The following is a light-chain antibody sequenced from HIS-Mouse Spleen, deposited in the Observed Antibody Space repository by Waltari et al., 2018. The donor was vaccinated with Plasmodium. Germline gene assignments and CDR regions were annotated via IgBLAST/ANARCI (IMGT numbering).Light chain of an antibody. CDR3: QQYNNWSFT. V-gene: IGKV3-15*01. CDR2: GAS. J-gene: IGKJ3*01. CDR1: QSVSSN. Sequence: IVMTQSPATLSVSPGDRATLSCRASQSVSSNLAWYQQKPGQAPRLRIYGASTRATGIPARFSGSGSGTEFTLTISSLQSEDFAVYYCQQYNNWSFTFGPGTKVDIK.